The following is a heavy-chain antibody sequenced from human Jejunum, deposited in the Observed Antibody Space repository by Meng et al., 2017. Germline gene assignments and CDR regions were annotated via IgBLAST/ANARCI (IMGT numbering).Heavy chain of an antibody. D-gene: IGHD3-10*01. Sequence: AQVVESGGGVALPGWSLRLSCAASGFIFHHYQMHWLRQVPGEGLVWVSRLHGDGSGPIYADSVKGRFTISRDNAKNTLDLQMNSLRLDDTAVYYCVRDNYGPDYWGQGTLVTVSS. CDR2: LHGDGSGP. CDR3: VRDNYGPDY. J-gene: IGHJ4*02. CDR1: GFIFHHYQ. V-gene: IGHV3-74*01.